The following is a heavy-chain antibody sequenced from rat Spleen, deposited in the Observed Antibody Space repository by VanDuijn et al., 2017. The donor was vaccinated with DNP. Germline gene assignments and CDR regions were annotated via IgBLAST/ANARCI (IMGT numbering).Heavy chain of an antibody. J-gene: IGHJ2*01. V-gene: IGHV5-25*01. CDR1: GFTFSNYY. CDR3: ARQATYYGYAYYFDY. D-gene: IGHD1-7*01. CDR2: ISASGGST. Sequence: EVQLVESGGGLVQPGRSLKLSCAASGFTFSNYYMAWVRQAPTKGLEWVASISASGGSTSYRDSVKGRFTISRDNAKSILYLQMDSLRSEDTATYYCARQATYYGYAYYFDYWGQGVMVTVSS.